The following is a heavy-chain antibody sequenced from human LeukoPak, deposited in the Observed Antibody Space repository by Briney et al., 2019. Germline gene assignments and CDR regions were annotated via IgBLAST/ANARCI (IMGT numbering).Heavy chain of an antibody. J-gene: IGHJ3*02. Sequence: GGSLRLSCAASGFSFSSHAMHWVRQAPGKGLEYVSGIRSYGGNPYYADSVKGRLTISRDNSNNRLYLQMGSLRADDMAVYYCARDLLHSTGWFYAFDNWGPGTMVTVSS. CDR1: GFSFSSHA. CDR2: IRSYGGNP. V-gene: IGHV3-64*02. CDR3: ARDLLHSTGWFYAFDN. D-gene: IGHD6-19*01.